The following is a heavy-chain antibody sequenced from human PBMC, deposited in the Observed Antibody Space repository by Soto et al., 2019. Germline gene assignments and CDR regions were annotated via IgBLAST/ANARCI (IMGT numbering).Heavy chain of an antibody. CDR2: IWYDGSNK. CDR3: ARGHVAMVRGVISHLFDY. J-gene: IGHJ4*02. CDR1: GFTFSSYG. V-gene: IGHV3-33*01. Sequence: GGSLRLSCAASGFTFSSYGMHWVRQAPGKGLEWVAVIWYDGSNKYYADSVKGRFTISRDNSKNTLYLQMNRLRAEDTAVYYCARGHVAMVRGVISHLFDYWGQGTLVTVSS. D-gene: IGHD3-10*01.